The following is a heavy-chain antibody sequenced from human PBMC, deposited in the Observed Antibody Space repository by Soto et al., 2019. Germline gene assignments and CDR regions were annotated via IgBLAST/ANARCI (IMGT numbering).Heavy chain of an antibody. V-gene: IGHV3-23*01. D-gene: IGHD3-10*01. CDR1: GFTFSNYA. Sequence: EVQLLESGGGLVQPGGSLGLSCAASGFTFSNYAMSWVRQAPGKGLEWVSGIGASGDGTYYADSVKGRFTISRDNLMNTLFLDMNGLRADDTAIYYCAKTPRGGASGDWYFDLWGRGTLVTVSS. CDR3: AKTPRGGASGDWYFDL. CDR2: IGASGDGT. J-gene: IGHJ2*01.